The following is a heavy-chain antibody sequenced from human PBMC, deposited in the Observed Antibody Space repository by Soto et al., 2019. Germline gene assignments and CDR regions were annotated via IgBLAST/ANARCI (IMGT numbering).Heavy chain of an antibody. V-gene: IGHV3-23*01. CDR2: ISGSGGSA. CDR1: GFIFSSYA. J-gene: IGHJ4*02. Sequence: EVPLLESGGGLVQPGGSLRLSCAASGFIFSSYAMSWVRQAPGKGLEWVSAISGSGGSAYYADSVKGRFTISRDNSKNTLYLQVNSLRAEDTAVYYCAKDVEVGATSGGGDYWGQGTLVTVSS. D-gene: IGHD1-26*01. CDR3: AKDVEVGATSGGGDY.